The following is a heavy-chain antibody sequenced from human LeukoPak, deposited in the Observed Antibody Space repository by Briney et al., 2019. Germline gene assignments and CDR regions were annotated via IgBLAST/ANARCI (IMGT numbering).Heavy chain of an antibody. V-gene: IGHV3-23*01. J-gene: IGHJ6*03. CDR3: ARDAKTTVTPGFYYYMDV. CDR2: ISGSGGST. Sequence: GGSLRLSCAASGFTFSSYAMSWVRQAPGKGLEWVSAISGSGGSTYYADSVKGRFTISRDNSKNTLYLQMNSLRAEDTAVYYCARDAKTTVTPGFYYYMDVWGKGTTVTVSS. D-gene: IGHD4-11*01. CDR1: GFTFSSYA.